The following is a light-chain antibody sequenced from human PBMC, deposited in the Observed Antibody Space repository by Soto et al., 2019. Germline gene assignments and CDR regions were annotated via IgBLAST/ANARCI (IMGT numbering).Light chain of an antibody. J-gene: IGLJ1*01. Sequence: QSVLTQPASVSGSPGQSITISCTGTSSDVGGYNYVSWYQQHPGIAPKLLNYGVTNRPSGVSTRFSGSKSGNTASLTISGLQAEDEADYHCSSYTSASTLLYLFGTGTKLTVL. V-gene: IGLV2-14*01. CDR1: SSDVGGYNY. CDR3: SSYTSASTLLYL. CDR2: GVT.